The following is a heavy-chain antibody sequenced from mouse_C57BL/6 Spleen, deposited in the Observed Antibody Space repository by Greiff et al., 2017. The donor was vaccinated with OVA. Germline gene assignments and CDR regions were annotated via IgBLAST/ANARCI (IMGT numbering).Heavy chain of an antibody. CDR3: ARDKDGDGGFAY. CDR2: ISYDGSN. CDR1: GYSITSGYY. D-gene: IGHD3-3*01. Sequence: EVQLQESGPGLVKPSQSLSLTCSVTGYSITSGYYWNWIRQFPGNKLEWMGYISYDGSNNYNPSLKNRISITRDTSKNQFFLKLNSVTTEDTATYYCARDKDGDGGFAYWGQGTLVTVSA. V-gene: IGHV3-6*01. J-gene: IGHJ3*01.